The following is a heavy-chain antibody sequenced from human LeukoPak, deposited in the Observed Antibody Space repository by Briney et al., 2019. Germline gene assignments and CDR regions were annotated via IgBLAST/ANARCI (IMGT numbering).Heavy chain of an antibody. CDR1: GFTFSSYA. CDR3: ARTYYYGSGSYRPPRGYFQH. D-gene: IGHD3-10*01. CDR2: INHSGST. Sequence: PGGSLRLSCAASGFTFSSYAMSWVRQAPGKGLEWIGEINHSGSTNYNPSLKSRVTISVDTSKNQFSLKLSSVTAADTAVYYCARTYYYGSGSYRPPRGYFQHWGQGTLVTVSS. J-gene: IGHJ1*01. V-gene: IGHV4-34*08.